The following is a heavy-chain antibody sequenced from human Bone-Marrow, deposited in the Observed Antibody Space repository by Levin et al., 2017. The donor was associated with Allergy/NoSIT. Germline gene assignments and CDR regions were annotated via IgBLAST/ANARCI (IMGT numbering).Heavy chain of an antibody. CDR3: ARAPCPKMTTGACYYYMDV. D-gene: IGHD4-11*01. Sequence: PSETLSLTCAVYGGSFSGYYWSWIRQPPGKGLEWIGEINHSGSTNYNPSLKSRVTISVDTSKNQFSLKLSSVTAADTAVYYCARAPCPKMTTGACYYYMDVWGKGTTVTVSS. V-gene: IGHV4-34*01. CDR2: INHSGST. CDR1: GGSFSGYY. J-gene: IGHJ6*03.